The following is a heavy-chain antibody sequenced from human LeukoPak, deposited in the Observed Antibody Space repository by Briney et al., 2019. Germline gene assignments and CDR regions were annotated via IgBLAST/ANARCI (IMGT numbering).Heavy chain of an antibody. V-gene: IGHV3-48*04. D-gene: IGHD2-2*01. CDR1: GFTFSVYG. CDR3: VRDFEVPAAAPDYYYFYYMDV. J-gene: IGHJ6*03. Sequence: GGSLRLSCAVSGFTFSVYGMNWVRQAPGKGLEWLSHIRSGGTTIYYADSVKGRFTASRDNVENSLFLQMNSLRVDDTAVYYCVRDFEVPAAAPDYYYFYYMDVWGTGTTVTVSS. CDR2: IRSGGTTI.